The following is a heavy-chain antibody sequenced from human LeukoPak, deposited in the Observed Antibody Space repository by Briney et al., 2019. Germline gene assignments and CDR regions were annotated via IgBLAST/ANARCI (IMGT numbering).Heavy chain of an antibody. J-gene: IGHJ4*02. Sequence: GGSLRLSCVASGFVFSNYWMAWVLQPPGKGLEWVAHIKEDGTEKYYLDSVKGRFTIARDDARSSLFLQMNSLRVEDTAIYYCVRGGWELDYWGQGSPVTVSS. CDR2: IKEDGTEK. CDR3: VRGGWELDY. D-gene: IGHD1-26*01. CDR1: GFVFSNYW. V-gene: IGHV3-7*01.